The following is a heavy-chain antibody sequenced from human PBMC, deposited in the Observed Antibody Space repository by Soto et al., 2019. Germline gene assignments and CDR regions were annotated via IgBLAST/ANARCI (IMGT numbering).Heavy chain of an antibody. CDR1: GFTFSSYA. D-gene: IGHD6-19*01. CDR2: ISGSGGST. CDR3: AKASSSGWLGHTRYFDL. J-gene: IGHJ2*01. Sequence: GGSLRLSCAASGFTFSSYAMSWVRQAPGKGLEWVSAISGSGGSTYYADSVKGRFTISRDNSKNTLYLQMNSLRAEDTAVYYCAKASSSGWLGHTRYFDLWGRGTLVTVSS. V-gene: IGHV3-23*01.